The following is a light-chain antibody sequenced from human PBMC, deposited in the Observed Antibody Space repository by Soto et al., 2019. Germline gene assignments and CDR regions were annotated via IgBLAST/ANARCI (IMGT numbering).Light chain of an antibody. J-gene: IGLJ1*01. CDR3: SSYTSSNTYV. V-gene: IGLV2-14*03. CDR1: ISDVSGYNF. Sequence: QSVLTQPASVSGSPGQSITISCPGTISDVSGYNFVSWYQQYPGEAPNLMIYDVSNRPSGVSNRFSGSKSGNTASLTISGLQAEDEADYYCSSYTSSNTYVFGTGTKVTVL. CDR2: DVS.